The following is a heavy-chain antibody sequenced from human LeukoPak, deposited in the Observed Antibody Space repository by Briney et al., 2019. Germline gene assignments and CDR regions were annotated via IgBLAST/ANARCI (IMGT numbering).Heavy chain of an antibody. CDR2: IYYTEST. CDR1: GASISNKNYF. D-gene: IGHD3-16*02. J-gene: IGHJ6*03. V-gene: IGHV4-39*07. CDR3: ARESGRGSYLLYYYYMDV. Sequence: SETLSLICSVSGASISNKNYFWGWIRQPLGKGLEWIGGIYYTESTYYNPSLKSRVTISLDTSRNQFSLNLSSVTAADTAVYYCARESGRGSYLLYYYYMDVWGKGTTVTVSS.